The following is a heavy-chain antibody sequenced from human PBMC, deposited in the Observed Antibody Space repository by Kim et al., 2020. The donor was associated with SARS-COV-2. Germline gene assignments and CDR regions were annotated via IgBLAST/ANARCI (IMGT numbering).Heavy chain of an antibody. V-gene: IGHV3-33*01. J-gene: IGHJ1*01. CDR2: IGYDGRNK. Sequence: GGSLRLSCAASGFTFSSYGMHWVRQAPGKGLEGVAVIGYDGRNKYYADSVKGRFTISRANSKNTLYLQMNSLRAEDTAVYYCARDHYYDSSGYYTAECFQHWGQGTLVTVSS. D-gene: IGHD3-22*01. CDR3: ARDHYYDSSGYYTAECFQH. CDR1: GFTFSSYG.